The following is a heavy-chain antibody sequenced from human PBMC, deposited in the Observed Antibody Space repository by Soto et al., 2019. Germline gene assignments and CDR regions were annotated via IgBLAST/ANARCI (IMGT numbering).Heavy chain of an antibody. Sequence: SETLSLTCTVSGGSITSYYWTWIRQPPGKGLEWIGYIYYSGNTNYNPSLKSRVTISVDTSKNQFSLKLTSVTAADTALYYCARHKLSSAWYDYWGQGTLVTVSS. CDR2: IYYSGNT. CDR3: ARHKLSSAWYDY. CDR1: GGSITSYY. V-gene: IGHV4-59*08. J-gene: IGHJ4*02. D-gene: IGHD6-13*01.